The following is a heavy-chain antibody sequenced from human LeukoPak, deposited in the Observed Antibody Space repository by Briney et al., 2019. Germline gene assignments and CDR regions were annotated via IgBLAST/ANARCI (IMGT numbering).Heavy chain of an antibody. J-gene: IGHJ6*03. CDR1: GYTFTSYD. CDR2: MNPNSGNT. V-gene: IGHV1-8*01. Sequence: ASVKVSCKASGYTFTSYDINWVRQATGQGREWMGWMNPNSGNTGYAQKFQGRVTMTRNTSISTAYMEPSSLRSEDTAVYYCASAAATKNYYYYMDVWGKGTTVTVSS. CDR3: ASAAATKNYYYYMDV. D-gene: IGHD2-15*01.